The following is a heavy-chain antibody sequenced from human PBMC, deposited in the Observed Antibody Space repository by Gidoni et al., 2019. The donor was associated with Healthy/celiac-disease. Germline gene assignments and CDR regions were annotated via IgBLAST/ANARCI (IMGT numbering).Heavy chain of an antibody. Sequence: EVQLVQSGAEVKKPGESLRISCKGSGSSFTSYWISWVRQMPGKGLEWMGRIDPSDSYTNYSPSFQGHVTISADKSISTAYLQWSSLKASDTAMYYCATLVPAAADYYYYGMDVWGQGTTVTVSS. CDR2: IDPSDSYT. J-gene: IGHJ6*02. CDR1: GSSFTSYW. CDR3: ATLVPAAADYYYYGMDV. D-gene: IGHD2-2*01. V-gene: IGHV5-10-1*03.